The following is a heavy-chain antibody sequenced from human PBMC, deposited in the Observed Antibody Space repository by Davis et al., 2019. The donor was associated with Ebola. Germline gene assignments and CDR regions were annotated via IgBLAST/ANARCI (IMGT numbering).Heavy chain of an antibody. CDR3: AKDTANSSYCPLDQ. J-gene: IGHJ4*02. CDR1: GLTVGSTH. CDR2: FYKDGNT. V-gene: IGHV3-66*01. Sequence: GESLKISCAASGLTVGSTHILWVRQAPGKGLEWVSIFYKDGNTKYADSVKGRFTISRDNSKNTIYLQMNGLRVEDTAVYYCAKDTANSSYCPLDQWGQGTLVTVSS. D-gene: IGHD3-10*01.